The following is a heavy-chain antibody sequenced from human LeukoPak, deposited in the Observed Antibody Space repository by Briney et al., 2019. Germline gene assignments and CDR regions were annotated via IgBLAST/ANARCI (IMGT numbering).Heavy chain of an antibody. J-gene: IGHJ6*03. CDR2: ISGSGGTT. D-gene: IGHD6-13*01. V-gene: IGHV3-23*01. CDR3: ARATHGIAAAAPWVYYYMDV. CDR1: GFTFSSFA. Sequence: PGGSLRLSCVPSGFTFSSFAMTWVRQAPGKGLEWVSSISGSGGTTYYADSIKGRFTISRDSSKNMLYLQMNSLRAGDTAVYYCARATHGIAAAAPWVYYYMDVWGKGTTVTISS.